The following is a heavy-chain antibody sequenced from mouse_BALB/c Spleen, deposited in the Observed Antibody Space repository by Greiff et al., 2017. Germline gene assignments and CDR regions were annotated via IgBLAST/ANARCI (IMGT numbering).Heavy chain of an antibody. D-gene: IGHD1-2*01. V-gene: IGHV5-4*02. Sequence: EVHLVESGGGLVKPGGSLKLSCAASGFTFSDYYMYWVRQTPEKRLEWVATISDGGSYTYYPDSVKGRFTISRDNAKNNLYLQMSSLKSEDTAMYYCARGLTTALDYWGQGTTLTVSS. CDR1: GFTFSDYY. CDR3: ARGLTTALDY. J-gene: IGHJ2*01. CDR2: ISDGGSYT.